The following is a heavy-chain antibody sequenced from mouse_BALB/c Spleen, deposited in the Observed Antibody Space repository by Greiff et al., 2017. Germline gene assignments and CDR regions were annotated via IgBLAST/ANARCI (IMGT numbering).Heavy chain of an antibody. CDR3: VGARSTRYFDV. J-gene: IGHJ1*01. CDR1: GFSLTSYG. V-gene: IGHV2-9*02. D-gene: IGHD2-1*01. Sequence: QVQLKESGPGLVAPSPSLSITCTVSGFSLTSYGVHWVRQPPGKGLEWLGVIWAGGSTNYNSALMSRLSISKDNSKSQVFLKMNSLQTDDTAMYYCVGARSTRYFDVWGAGTTVTVSS. CDR2: IWAGGST.